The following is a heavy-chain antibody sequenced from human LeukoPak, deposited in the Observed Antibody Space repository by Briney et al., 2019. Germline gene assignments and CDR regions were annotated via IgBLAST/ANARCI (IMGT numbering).Heavy chain of an antibody. CDR1: GGSFSGYY. CDR2: INHSGST. Sequence: KPSETLSLTCAVYGGSFSGYYWSWIRQPPGKGLEWIGEINHSGSTNYNPSLKSRVTISVDTSKNQFSLKLSPVTAADTAVYYCARGRFRGWDIVVVPAAIPHWFDPWGQGTLVTVSS. CDR3: ARGRFRGWDIVVVPAAIPHWFDP. D-gene: IGHD2-2*02. V-gene: IGHV4-34*01. J-gene: IGHJ5*02.